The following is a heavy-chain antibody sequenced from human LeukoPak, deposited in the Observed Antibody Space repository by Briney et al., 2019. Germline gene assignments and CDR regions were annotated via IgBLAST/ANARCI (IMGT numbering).Heavy chain of an antibody. J-gene: IGHJ4*02. CDR3: ARPDGTAHFIPY. V-gene: IGHV4-34*01. CDR2: INHSGSS. CDR1: GESFIGYY. Sequence: PSETLSLTCAVYGESFIGYYWSWIRQPPGKGLEWIGEINHSGSSNYNPSLKSRVAISVDTSKSQFSLKLSSRTAADTAVYYCARPDGTAHFIPYWGQGTLVTVSS. D-gene: IGHD2-21*02.